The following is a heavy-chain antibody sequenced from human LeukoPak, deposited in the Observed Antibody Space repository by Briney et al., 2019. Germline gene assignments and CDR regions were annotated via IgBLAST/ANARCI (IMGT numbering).Heavy chain of an antibody. CDR3: AKDPDDYGDYGNGFDP. D-gene: IGHD4-17*01. CDR2: ISGSGGST. Sequence: GGSLRLSCAASGFTFSSYAMSWVRQAPGKGLEWVSAISGSGGSTYYADSVKGRFTISRDNSKNTLYLQMNSLRAEDTAVYYSAKDPDDYGDYGNGFDPWGQGTLVTVSS. CDR1: GFTFSSYA. V-gene: IGHV3-23*01. J-gene: IGHJ5*02.